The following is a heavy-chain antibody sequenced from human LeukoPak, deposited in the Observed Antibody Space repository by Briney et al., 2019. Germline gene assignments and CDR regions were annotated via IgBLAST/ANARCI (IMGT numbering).Heavy chain of an antibody. J-gene: IGHJ5*02. Sequence: GGSLRLSCAASGFTFSSYAISWVRQAPGKGLEWVSGISGSTGSTYYVDSVKGRFTISRDNSKNTQYLQMNSLRAEDTAVYYCAKDPTTYYDSSGYGRYNWFDPWGQGTLVTVSS. CDR3: AKDPTTYYDSSGYGRYNWFDP. CDR1: GFTFSSYA. CDR2: ISGSTGST. D-gene: IGHD3-22*01. V-gene: IGHV3-23*01.